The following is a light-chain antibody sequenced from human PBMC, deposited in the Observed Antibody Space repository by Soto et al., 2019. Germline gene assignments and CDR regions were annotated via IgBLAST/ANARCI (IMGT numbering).Light chain of an antibody. Sequence: IQLTQSPSSLSASVGDRVTITCRASQGISSFLAWYQQKPGRAPKLLIYGACTLQSGVPSRFSGSGSGTDFTLTISRLQPADFATYYCQQLNSFPIAFGPGTKVEIQ. V-gene: IGKV1-9*01. CDR1: QGISSF. CDR3: QQLNSFPIA. J-gene: IGKJ3*01. CDR2: GAC.